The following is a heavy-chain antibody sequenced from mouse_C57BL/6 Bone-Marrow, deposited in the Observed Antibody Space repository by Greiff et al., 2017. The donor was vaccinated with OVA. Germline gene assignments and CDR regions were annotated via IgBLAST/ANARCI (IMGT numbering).Heavy chain of an antibody. V-gene: IGHV1-53*01. CDR2: INPSNGGT. CDR1: GYTFTSYW. D-gene: IGHD1-1*01. J-gene: IGHJ3*01. CDR3: ARDYYGFAY. Sequence: QVQLQQPGTELVKPGASVKLSCKASGYTFTSYWMHWVKQRPGQGLEWVGNINPSNGGTNYNEKFKSKDTLKVEKSSCTAYMQLSNLTSEDSAVYYCARDYYGFAYWGQGTLVTASA.